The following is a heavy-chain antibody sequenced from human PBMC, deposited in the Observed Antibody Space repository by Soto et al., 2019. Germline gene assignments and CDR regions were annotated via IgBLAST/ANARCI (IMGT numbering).Heavy chain of an antibody. V-gene: IGHV1-18*04. Sequence: GASVKVSCKASGYTFTSYGISWVRQAPGQGLEWMGWISAYNGNTNYAQKLQGRVTMTTDTSTSTAYMELRSLRSDDTAVYYCARDLLDYYDRGSFDYWGQGTLVTVSS. CDR1: GYTFTSYG. D-gene: IGHD3-22*01. CDR3: ARDLLDYYDRGSFDY. J-gene: IGHJ4*02. CDR2: ISAYNGNT.